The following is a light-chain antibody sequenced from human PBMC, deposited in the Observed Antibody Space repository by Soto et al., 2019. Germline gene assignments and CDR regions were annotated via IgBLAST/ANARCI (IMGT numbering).Light chain of an antibody. Sequence: DIQMTQSPSSLYASVGDRVTITCRASQTIDNYLNWYQQKPGKAPKLLIYGASSLQSGVPSRFSGSVSGKDSTLTISSLQPEYFATYYCQQSYRNPWTFGQGTKVEIK. J-gene: IGKJ1*01. CDR1: QTIDNY. CDR3: QQSYRNPWT. CDR2: GAS. V-gene: IGKV1-39*01.